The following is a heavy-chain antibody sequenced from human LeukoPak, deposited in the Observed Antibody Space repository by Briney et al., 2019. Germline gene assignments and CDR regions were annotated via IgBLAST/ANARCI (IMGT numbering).Heavy chain of an antibody. V-gene: IGHV3-66*01. D-gene: IGHD4-23*01. CDR3: ARDRPYGGKGDFDY. J-gene: IGHJ4*02. CDR2: IHNDGST. CDR1: GFTFSSYS. Sequence: GGSLRLSCAASGFTFSSYSMNWVRQAPGKGLEWVSVIHNDGSTYYADSVKGRFIISRDNSKNTLYLQMNSLRAEDTAVYYCARDRPYGGKGDFDYWGQGTLVTVSS.